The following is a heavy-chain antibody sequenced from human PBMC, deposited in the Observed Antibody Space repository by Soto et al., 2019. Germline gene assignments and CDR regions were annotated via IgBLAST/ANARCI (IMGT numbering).Heavy chain of an antibody. J-gene: IGHJ5*02. CDR1: GGTLSNYN. CDR3: ARGRANPTGGGGNWFGP. CDR2: IIPILPLA. Sequence: ASVKVSCKASGGTLSNYNINWVRQAPGQGPEWMGRIIPILPLANYTQKFQGRVTITADTSTGTAYMELSSLRSEDTAVYYCARGRANPTGGGGNWFGPWGPGTLVTVSS. D-gene: IGHD2-8*02. V-gene: IGHV1-69*02.